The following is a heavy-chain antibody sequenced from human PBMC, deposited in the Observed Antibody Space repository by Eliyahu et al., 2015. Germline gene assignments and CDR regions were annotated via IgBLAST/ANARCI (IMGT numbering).Heavy chain of an antibody. CDR3: ARADYGDYPYWYFDL. CDR1: GGSISSYY. Sequence: QVQLQESGPGLVKPSETLSLTCTVSGGSISSYYWSWIRQPPGKGLEWIGYIYYSGSTNYNPSLKSRVTISVDTSKNQFSLKLSSVTAADTAVYYCARADYGDYPYWYFDLWGRGTLVTVSS. V-gene: IGHV4-59*01. CDR2: IYYSGST. J-gene: IGHJ2*01. D-gene: IGHD4-17*01.